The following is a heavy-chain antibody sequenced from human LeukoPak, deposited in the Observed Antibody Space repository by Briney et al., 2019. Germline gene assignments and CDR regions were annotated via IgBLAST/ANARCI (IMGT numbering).Heavy chain of an antibody. J-gene: IGHJ4*02. CDR3: ARDRSFDTRIVDF. CDR2: IYTSGNT. D-gene: IGHD3-22*01. CDR1: GGSISGYY. Sequence: SETLSLTCTVSGGSISGYYWSWIRQPAGKGLEWIGRIYTSGNTNYTPSLKSRVTMSVDTSKNQFSLKLSSVTAADTAVYYCARDRSFDTRIVDFWGQGTLVTVSS. V-gene: IGHV4-4*07.